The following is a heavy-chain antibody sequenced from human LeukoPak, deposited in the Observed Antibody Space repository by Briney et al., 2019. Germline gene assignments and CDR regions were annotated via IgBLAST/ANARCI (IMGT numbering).Heavy chain of an antibody. V-gene: IGHV3-15*01. D-gene: IGHD6-19*01. Sequence: GGSRRLSCAASGFTVSTAGFTLNNAWMSWVRQAPGKGLEWVGRIKSKTDGGTTDYAAPVKGRFTISRDDSKNTLYLQMNSLKTEDTAVYYCTTVQSIRSGWSRFDYWGQGTLVTVSS. CDR3: TTVQSIRSGWSRFDY. CDR1: GFTVSTAGFTLNNAW. J-gene: IGHJ4*02. CDR2: IKSKTDGGTT.